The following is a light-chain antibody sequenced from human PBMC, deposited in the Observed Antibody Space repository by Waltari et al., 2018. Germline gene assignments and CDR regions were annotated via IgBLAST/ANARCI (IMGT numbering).Light chain of an antibody. CDR3: QQYYSTPWT. V-gene: IGKV4-1*01. CDR2: WAS. Sequence: VMTQSPNSRPVPLGEWATINCKSSQSVLYSSNNKNYLAWYQQKPGQPPKLLIYWASTRESGVPDRFSGSGSGTDFTLTISSLQAEDVAVYYCQQYYSTPWTFGQGTKVEIK. CDR1: QSVLYSSNNKNY. J-gene: IGKJ1*01.